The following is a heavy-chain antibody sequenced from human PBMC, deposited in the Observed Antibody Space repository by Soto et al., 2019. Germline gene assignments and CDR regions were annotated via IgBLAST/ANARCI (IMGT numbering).Heavy chain of an antibody. V-gene: IGHV1-46*01. Sequence: GASVKVSCKASGYTFTSYYMHWVRQAPGQGLEWMGIINPSGGDTNYAQTFQGRVTMTTDTSTSTVYMELRSLRFDDTAVYFCARDDRAAAAGTTYYFDYWGQGTLVTVSS. CDR3: ARDDRAAAAGTTYYFDY. CDR2: INPSGGDT. J-gene: IGHJ4*02. D-gene: IGHD6-13*01. CDR1: GYTFTSYY.